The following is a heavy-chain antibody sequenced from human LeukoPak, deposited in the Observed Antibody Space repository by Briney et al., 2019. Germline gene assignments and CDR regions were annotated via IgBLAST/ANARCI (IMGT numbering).Heavy chain of an antibody. J-gene: IGHJ4*02. CDR1: GFTLSNYV. CDR3: AKAYGYCTTTSCSHEEFDY. Sequence: GRSLRLSCAASGFTLSNYVMHWVRQAPGKGLEWVAVISYDGSNKYYADSVKGRFAISRDNSKNTLYLQMNSLRAEDTAVYYCAKAYGYCTTTSCSHEEFDYWGQGTLVTVSS. D-gene: IGHD2-2*01. V-gene: IGHV3-30*18. CDR2: ISYDGSNK.